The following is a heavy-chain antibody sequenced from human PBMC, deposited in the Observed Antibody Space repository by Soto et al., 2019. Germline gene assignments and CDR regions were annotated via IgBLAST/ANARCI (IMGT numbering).Heavy chain of an antibody. CDR3: AGGSNSKFEGPIV. D-gene: IGHD3-10*02. CDR2: IYYRGST. J-gene: IGHJ4*02. CDR1: GGSISDYS. Sequence: SSETLSLTCTISGGSISDYSWNWIRQPPGRGLEWIGYIYYRGSTNYNPSLWSRVTISADTSKNQFSLKLSSVTAADTAVYYCAGGSNSKFEGPIVWGQGTLVTVSS. V-gene: IGHV4-59*01.